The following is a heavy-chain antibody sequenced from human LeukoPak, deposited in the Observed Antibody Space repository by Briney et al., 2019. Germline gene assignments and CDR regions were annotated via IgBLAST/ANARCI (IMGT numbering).Heavy chain of an antibody. V-gene: IGHV3-21*01. CDR1: GFTFSSYS. D-gene: IGHD3-22*01. CDR3: ARGNDSSGFYYVDY. Sequence: PGGSLRLSCAASGFTFSSYSMNWVRQAPGKGLEWVSSISSSSSYIYYADSVKGRFTISRDNAKNSLYLQMNSLRAEDTAVYYCARGNDSSGFYYVDYWGQGTLVTVSS. J-gene: IGHJ4*02. CDR2: ISSSSSYI.